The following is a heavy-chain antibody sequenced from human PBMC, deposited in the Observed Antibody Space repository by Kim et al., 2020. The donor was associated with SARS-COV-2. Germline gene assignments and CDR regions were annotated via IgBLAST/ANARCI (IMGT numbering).Heavy chain of an antibody. Sequence: ASVKVSCKASGYTFTGYYMHWVRQAPGQGLEWMGWINPNSGGTNYAQKFQGRVTMTRDTSISTAYMELSRLRSDDTAVYYCARDRAARPTWGFDPWGQGTLVTVSS. CDR3: ARDRAARPTWGFDP. J-gene: IGHJ5*02. D-gene: IGHD6-6*01. V-gene: IGHV1-2*02. CDR2: INPNSGGT. CDR1: GYTFTGYY.